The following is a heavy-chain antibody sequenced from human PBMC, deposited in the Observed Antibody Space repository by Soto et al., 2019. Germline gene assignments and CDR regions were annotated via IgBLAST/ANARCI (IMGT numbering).Heavy chain of an antibody. CDR2: IYYSGST. V-gene: IGHV4-61*01. Sequence: PSETLSLTCTVSGGSVSSGSYYWSWIRQPPGKGLEWIGYIYYSGSTNYNPSLKSRVTISVDTSKNQFSLKLSSVTAADTAVNYCARIAVEETWFDPWGQGTLVTVSS. CDR3: ARIAVEETWFDP. J-gene: IGHJ5*02. D-gene: IGHD6-19*01. CDR1: GGSVSSGSYY.